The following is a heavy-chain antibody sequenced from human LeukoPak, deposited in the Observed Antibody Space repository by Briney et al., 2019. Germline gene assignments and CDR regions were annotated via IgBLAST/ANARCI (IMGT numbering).Heavy chain of an antibody. J-gene: IGHJ6*03. CDR2: MSYDGSNK. D-gene: IGHD5-18*01. CDR1: GFTFSSYG. Sequence: RTGGSLRLSCAASGFTFSSYGMHWVRQAPGKGLEWVAVMSYDGSNKYYADSVKGRFTISRDNSKNTLYLQMNSLRAEDTAVYYCAKDGDVDTAMVYYYYMDVWGKGTTVTVSS. V-gene: IGHV3-30*18. CDR3: AKDGDVDTAMVYYYYMDV.